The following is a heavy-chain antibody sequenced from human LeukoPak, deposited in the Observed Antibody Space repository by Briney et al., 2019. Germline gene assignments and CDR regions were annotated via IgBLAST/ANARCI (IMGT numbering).Heavy chain of an antibody. CDR3: ARSPQLLWFDP. CDR2: IYTSGST. Sequence: PSETLSLTCTVSGGSISSGSYYWSWIRQPAGKGLEWIGRIYTSGSTNYNPSLKSRVTISVDTSKNQFSLKLSSVTAADTAVYYCARSPQLLWFDPWGKGTLVTVSS. CDR1: GGSISSGSYY. J-gene: IGHJ5*02. D-gene: IGHD6-6*01. V-gene: IGHV4-61*02.